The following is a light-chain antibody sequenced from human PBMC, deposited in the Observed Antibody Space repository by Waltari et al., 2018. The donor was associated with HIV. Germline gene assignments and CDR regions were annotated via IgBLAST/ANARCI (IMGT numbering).Light chain of an antibody. CDR3: QVWDSSSYHVV. CDR2: DDS. Sequence: SYVLTQPPSVSVAPGKTATITCGGNNVGTKSVHWYQQRPGQAPVVVIYDDSDRPSGVPERFSGSNSGNTATLTISRVEAGDEAEYYCQVWDSSSYHVVFGGGTRQTVL. V-gene: IGLV3-21*04. CDR1: NVGTKS. J-gene: IGLJ2*01.